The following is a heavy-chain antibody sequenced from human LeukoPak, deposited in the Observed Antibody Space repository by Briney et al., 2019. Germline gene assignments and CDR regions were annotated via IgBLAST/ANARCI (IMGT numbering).Heavy chain of an antibody. CDR2: INPNSGGT. CDR3: ARVGSYYYDSSGPFDY. Sequence: GASVKVSCKASGYTFTGYYMHWVRQAPGQGLEWMGWINPNSGGTNYAQKFQGRVTMTRDTSISTAYMELSRLRSDDTAVYYCARVGSYYYDSSGPFDYWGQGTLVTVSS. V-gene: IGHV1-2*02. D-gene: IGHD3-22*01. J-gene: IGHJ4*02. CDR1: GYTFTGYY.